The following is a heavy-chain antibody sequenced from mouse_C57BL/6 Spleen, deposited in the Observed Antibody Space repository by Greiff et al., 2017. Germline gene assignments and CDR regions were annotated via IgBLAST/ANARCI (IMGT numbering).Heavy chain of an antibody. CDR1: GYTFTDYN. Sequence: EVKLMESGPELVKPGASVKIPCKASGYTFTDYNMDWVKQSHGKSLEWIGDINPNNGGTIYNQKFKGKATLTVAKSSSTSYMELRSLTSEDTAVXYCARKIGNPLYYYAMDYWGQGTSVTVSS. V-gene: IGHV1-18*01. CDR2: INPNNGGT. CDR3: ARKIGNPLYYYAMDY. J-gene: IGHJ4*01. D-gene: IGHD2-1*01.